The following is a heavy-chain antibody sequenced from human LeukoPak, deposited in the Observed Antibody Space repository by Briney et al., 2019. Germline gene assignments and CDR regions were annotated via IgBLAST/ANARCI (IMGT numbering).Heavy chain of an antibody. V-gene: IGHV3-11*04. D-gene: IGHD1-14*01. J-gene: IGHJ3*02. Sequence: PGGSLRLSCAASGFTFSDYYMSWIRQAPGKGLEWVSYISSSGSTIYYADSVKGRFTISRDNAKNSLYLQMNSLRAEDTAVYYCARDRLPGTHDVLDIWGQGTMVTVSS. CDR3: ARDRLPGTHDVLDI. CDR2: ISSSGSTI. CDR1: GFTFSDYY.